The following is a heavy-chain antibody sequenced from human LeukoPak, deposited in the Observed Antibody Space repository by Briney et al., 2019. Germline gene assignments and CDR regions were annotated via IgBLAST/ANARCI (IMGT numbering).Heavy chain of an antibody. CDR2: IYYSGST. D-gene: IGHD3-3*01. CDR1: GGSISSSSYY. V-gene: IGHV4-39*07. CDR3: ARDFWSDHSWFDP. Sequence: SETLSLTCTVSGGSISSSSYYWGWIRQPPGKGLEWIGSIYYSGSTYYNPSLKSRVTISIDTSKNHSSLRLSSVTAADTAVYYCARDFWSDHSWFDPWGQGTLVTVSS. J-gene: IGHJ5*02.